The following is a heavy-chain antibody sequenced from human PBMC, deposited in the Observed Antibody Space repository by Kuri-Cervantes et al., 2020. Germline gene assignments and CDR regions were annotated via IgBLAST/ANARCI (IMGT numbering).Heavy chain of an antibody. J-gene: IGHJ1*01. CDR3: ARPREWQWLVRGSPRRAFQH. Sequence: ASVTVSCKASVYTFTGYYMHWVRQAPGQGLEWMGWINPNSGGTNYAQKFQGRVTMTRDTSISTAYMELSRLRSDDTAVYYCARPREWQWLVRGSPRRAFQHCGQGSLVTVSS. D-gene: IGHD6-19*01. CDR1: VYTFTGYY. CDR2: INPNSGGT. V-gene: IGHV1-2*02.